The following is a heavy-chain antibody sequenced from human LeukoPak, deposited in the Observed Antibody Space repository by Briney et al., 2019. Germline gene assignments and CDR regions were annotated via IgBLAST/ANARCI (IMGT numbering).Heavy chain of an antibody. CDR1: GLNFGESS. CDR3: EKESGTFDY. D-gene: IGHD1-1*01. Sequence: GGSLRLFCVASGLNFGESSMQWVRQPPGKGLECVSLISVDGGSAFSADPVKGRFSISRDNSKNSLYLQMDSLRGADTAMYYCEKESGTFDYWGQGTLVVVSS. J-gene: IGHJ4*02. V-gene: IGHV3-43*02. CDR2: ISVDGGSA.